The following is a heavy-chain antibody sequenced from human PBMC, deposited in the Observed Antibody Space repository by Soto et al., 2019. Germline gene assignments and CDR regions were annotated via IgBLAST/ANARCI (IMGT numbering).Heavy chain of an antibody. V-gene: IGHV4-59*01. D-gene: IGHD6-19*01. Sequence: QVQLQESGPGLVKPSETLSLTCTVSGGSISTYYWSWIRQPPGKGLEWIGYILYSGSTSYNPPLISRVTISVDTSKNQFSLKLSSVIAADTAVYYCAREYSSFEYWGQGILVSVSS. CDR1: GGSISTYY. CDR3: AREYSSFEY. J-gene: IGHJ4*02. CDR2: ILYSGST.